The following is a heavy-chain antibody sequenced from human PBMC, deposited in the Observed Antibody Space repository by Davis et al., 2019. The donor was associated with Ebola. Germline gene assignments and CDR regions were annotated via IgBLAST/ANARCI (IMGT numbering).Heavy chain of an antibody. CDR1: GGSFSGYY. CDR3: ARQWRGSSGHRIVDY. V-gene: IGHV4-34*01. Sequence: MPSETLSLTCAVYGGSFSGYYWTWIRQPPGKGLEWIGEINHSGSTNYNPSLKSRVTISADTSKKQLFLKINSVTAADTAVYYCARQWRGSSGHRIVDYWGQGTLVTVSS. J-gene: IGHJ4*02. D-gene: IGHD6-19*01. CDR2: INHSGST.